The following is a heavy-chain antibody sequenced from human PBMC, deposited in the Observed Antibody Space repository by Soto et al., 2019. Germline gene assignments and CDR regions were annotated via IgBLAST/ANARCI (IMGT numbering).Heavy chain of an antibody. CDR2: YSDST. J-gene: IGHJ4*02. CDR3: ATYRRGEGGRGY. D-gene: IGHD3-16*01. V-gene: IGHV4-59*08. Sequence: WTWIRQPPGKGLEWIGDYSDSTSYSPSLKSRVTISADTSKNQFSLKLSSVTATDTAVDYCATYRRGEGGRGYWGQGTLVTVSS.